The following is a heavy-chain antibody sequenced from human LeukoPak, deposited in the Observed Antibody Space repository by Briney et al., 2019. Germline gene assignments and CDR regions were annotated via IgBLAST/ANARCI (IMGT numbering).Heavy chain of an antibody. CDR3: AILAPWGGGCYSCDC. CDR2: NCNSQRY. V-gene: IGHV4-4*07. Sequence: SETLSLTCTVPSDSLSRYYSRCVRDPPGRGLEGIGNNCNSQRYYYNHSLKSRVTMSVHTSKNHFYLKLRPGAAADPAVYYCAILAPWGGGCYSCDCWGQGTQV. CDR1: SDSLSRYY. D-gene: IGHD2-21*02. J-gene: IGHJ4*02.